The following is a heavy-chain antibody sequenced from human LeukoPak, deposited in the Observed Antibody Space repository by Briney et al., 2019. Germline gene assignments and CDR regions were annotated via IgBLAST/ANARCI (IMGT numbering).Heavy chain of an antibody. CDR3: ARSTSSLVGRADY. V-gene: IGHV5-51*01. J-gene: IGHJ4*02. D-gene: IGHD2-2*01. CDR2: IYPGDSDT. CDR1: GYTFTTYW. Sequence: GESRKISCNGSGYTFTTYWIGWVRQMPGKGLEWMGIIYPGDSDTRYSPSFQGQVTISADRSINTAYLQWSSLKASDTAMYYCARSTSSLVGRADYWGQGTLVTVSS.